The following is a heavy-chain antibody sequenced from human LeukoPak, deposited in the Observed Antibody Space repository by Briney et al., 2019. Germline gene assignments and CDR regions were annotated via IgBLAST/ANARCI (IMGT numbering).Heavy chain of an antibody. CDR1: GGSISSYY. V-gene: IGHV4-59*12. CDR2: IYYSGST. J-gene: IGHJ4*02. Sequence: SETLSLPCTVSGGSISSYYWSWIRQPPGKGLEWIGYIYYSGSTNYNPSLKSRVTISVDTSKNQFSLKLSSVTAADTAVYYCARSPLGHGGSWGHYYFDYWGQGTLVTVSS. CDR3: ARSPLGHGGSWGHYYFDY. D-gene: IGHD3-16*01.